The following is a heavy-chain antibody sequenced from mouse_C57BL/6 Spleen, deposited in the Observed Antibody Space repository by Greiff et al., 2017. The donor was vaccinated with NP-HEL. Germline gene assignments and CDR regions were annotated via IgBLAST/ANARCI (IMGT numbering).Heavy chain of an antibody. CDR3: AREAGTWFAY. J-gene: IGHJ3*01. V-gene: IGHV1-72*01. CDR2: IDPNSGGT. D-gene: IGHD4-1*01. Sequence: GLEWIGRIDPNSGGTKYNEKFKSKATLTVDKPSSTAYMQLSSLTSEDSAVYYCAREAGTWFAYWGQGTLVTVSA.